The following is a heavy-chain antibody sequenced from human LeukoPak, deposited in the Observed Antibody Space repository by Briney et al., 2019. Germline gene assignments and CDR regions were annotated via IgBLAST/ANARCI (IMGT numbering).Heavy chain of an antibody. CDR1: GYTFTSYD. J-gene: IGHJ4*02. Sequence: GASVRVSCKASGYTFTSYDINWVRQAAGQGLEWMGWMNPNSGNTAYAQKFQGRVTMTRNTSINTTYMELSSLRSEDTAVYYCATTIFGVVQVDYWGQGTLVTVSS. D-gene: IGHD3-3*01. CDR3: ATTIFGVVQVDY. CDR2: MNPNSGNT. V-gene: IGHV1-8*01.